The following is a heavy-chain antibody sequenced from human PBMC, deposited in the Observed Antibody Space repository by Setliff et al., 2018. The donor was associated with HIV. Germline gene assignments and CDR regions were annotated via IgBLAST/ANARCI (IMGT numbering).Heavy chain of an antibody. CDR2: IIPIFGTG. V-gene: IGHV1-69*13. Sequence: SVKVSCKASGGTFSSYVISWVRQAPGQGLEWMGGIIPIFGTGNYAPKFQGRVTITADESTTTAYMELSSLRSEDTAVYYCARIPNHSSGFDYWGQGTPVTVSS. D-gene: IGHD3-22*01. J-gene: IGHJ4*02. CDR3: ARIPNHSSGFDY. CDR1: GGTFSSYV.